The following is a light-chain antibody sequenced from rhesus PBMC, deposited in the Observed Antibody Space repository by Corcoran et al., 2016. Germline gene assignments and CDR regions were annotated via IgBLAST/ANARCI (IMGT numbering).Light chain of an antibody. Sequence: DIHLTQSPSSLSASVGDRVTITCRASQGISCYLAGYQQNSGKAPKLLFLDASSLQRGVPSRFNGSGSGIEFTLTHSRLQPEDFATYCCQQHNSYPWTFGQGTKVEIK. J-gene: IGKJ1*01. CDR1: QGISCY. CDR2: DAS. V-gene: IGKV1-38*01. CDR3: QQHNSYPWT.